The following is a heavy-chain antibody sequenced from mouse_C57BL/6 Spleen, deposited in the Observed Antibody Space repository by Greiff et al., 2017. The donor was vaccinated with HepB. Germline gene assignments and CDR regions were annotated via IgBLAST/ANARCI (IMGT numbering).Heavy chain of an antibody. CDR1: GYSITSGYD. D-gene: IGHD2-3*01. Sequence: DVQLQESGPGMVKPSQSLSLTCTVTGYSITSGYDWHWIRHFPGNKLEWMGYISYSGSTNYNPSLKSRISITHDTSKNHFFLKLNSVTTEDTATYYCARRGYYDGYYGWYFDVWGTGTTVTVSS. V-gene: IGHV3-1*01. CDR3: ARRGYYDGYYGWYFDV. J-gene: IGHJ1*03. CDR2: ISYSGST.